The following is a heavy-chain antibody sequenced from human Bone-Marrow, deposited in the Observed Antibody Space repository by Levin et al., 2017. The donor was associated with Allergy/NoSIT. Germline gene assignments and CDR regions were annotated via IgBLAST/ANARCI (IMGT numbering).Heavy chain of an antibody. CDR3: APTQYHTSSWYFDY. V-gene: IGHV3-15*01. D-gene: IGHD6-13*01. CDR1: GFNFNNAW. Sequence: PGGSLRLSCAASGFNFNNAWMSWVRQAPGKGLEWVGRIKDKNDGGTTDYATPVTGRFSISRDDSKTTLFLQMNSLQTYDTAVYFCAPTQYHTSSWYFDYWGQGALVTVSS. CDR2: IKDKNDGGTT. J-gene: IGHJ4*02.